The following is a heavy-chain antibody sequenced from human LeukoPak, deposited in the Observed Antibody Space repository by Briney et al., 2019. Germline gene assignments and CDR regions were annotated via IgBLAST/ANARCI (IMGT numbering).Heavy chain of an antibody. CDR3: ARVVGNYYYYYGMDV. J-gene: IGHJ6*02. CDR2: IYYSGST. D-gene: IGHD1-26*01. CDR1: GGSISSYY. Sequence: ETLSLTCTVSGGSISSYYWSWIRQPPGKGLEWIGYIYYSGSTNYNPSLKSRVTISVDTSKNQFSLKLSSVTAADTAVYYCARVVGNYYYYYGMDVWGQGTTVTVSS. V-gene: IGHV4-59*01.